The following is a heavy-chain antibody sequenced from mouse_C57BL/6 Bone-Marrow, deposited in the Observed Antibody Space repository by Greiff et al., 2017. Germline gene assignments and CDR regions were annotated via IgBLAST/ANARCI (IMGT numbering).Heavy chain of an antibody. CDR1: GYTFTSYW. J-gene: IGHJ3*01. CDR2: IHPSDSDT. V-gene: IGHV1-74*01. Sequence: QVQLQQSGAELVKPGASVKVSCKASGYTFTSYWMHWVKQRPGQGLEWIGRIHPSDSDTNYNQKFKGKATLTVDKSSSTAYMQLSSLTSEDSAVYDCAAFYSNYVGLAYWGQGTLVTVSA. D-gene: IGHD2-5*01. CDR3: AAFYSNYVGLAY.